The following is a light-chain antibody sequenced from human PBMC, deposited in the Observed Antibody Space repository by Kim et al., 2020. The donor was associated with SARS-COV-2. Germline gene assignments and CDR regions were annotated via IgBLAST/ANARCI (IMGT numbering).Light chain of an antibody. J-gene: IGKJ3*01. CDR3: KQTYISPVT. Sequence: DIQMTQSPSSLSASVGDRVTITCRTSQNINSHLNWYHQKPGRAPKLLIYAASTLQGGVPSRFSGSGSETDFTLTISSLQPEDFATYFCKQTYISPVTVGPGTKVDIK. V-gene: IGKV1-39*01. CDR1: QNINSH. CDR2: AAS.